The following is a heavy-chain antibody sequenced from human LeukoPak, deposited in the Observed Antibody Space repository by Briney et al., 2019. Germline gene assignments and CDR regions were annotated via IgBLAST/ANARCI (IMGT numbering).Heavy chain of an antibody. CDR1: GFTFSSYS. V-gene: IGHV3-23*01. D-gene: IGHD3-16*02. CDR2: ISGSGGST. Sequence: PGGSLRLSRAASGFTFSSYSMSWVRQAPGKGLEWVSAISGSGGSTYYADSVKGRFTISRDNSKNTLYRQMNSLRAEDTAVYYCAKDQDYYDYVWGSYRLLAHPFDYWGQGTLVTVSS. CDR3: AKDQDYYDYVWGSYRLLAHPFDY. J-gene: IGHJ4*02.